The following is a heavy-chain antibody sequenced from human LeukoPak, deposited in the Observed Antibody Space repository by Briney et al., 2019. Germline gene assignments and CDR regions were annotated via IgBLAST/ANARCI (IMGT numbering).Heavy chain of an antibody. Sequence: PGGSLRLSCAASGFTFTNYAMSWVRQPPGKGLEWVSAISGSGGTTYYPDPVKGRFPISRDNSRDTLYLQMNSLGADDTAVYYCAVSTSGYYRRSDSWGQGTLVTVSS. CDR3: AVSTSGYYRRSDS. V-gene: IGHV3-23*01. J-gene: IGHJ5*02. D-gene: IGHD3-22*01. CDR1: GFTFTNYA. CDR2: ISGSGGTT.